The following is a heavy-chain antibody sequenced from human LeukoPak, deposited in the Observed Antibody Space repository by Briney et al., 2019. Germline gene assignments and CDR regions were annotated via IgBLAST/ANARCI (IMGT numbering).Heavy chain of an antibody. CDR1: GFTFGNFW. J-gene: IGHJ4*02. V-gene: IGHV3-23*01. CDR2: ISGSGGST. Sequence: PGGSLTLSCAASGFTFGNFWMSWVRQAPGKGLEWVSGISGSGGSTYYADSVKGRFTISRDNSKNTLYLQMNSLRAEDTAVYYCAKGYCRGISCYSDYWGQGTLVTVSS. D-gene: IGHD2-2*02. CDR3: AKGYCRGISCYSDY.